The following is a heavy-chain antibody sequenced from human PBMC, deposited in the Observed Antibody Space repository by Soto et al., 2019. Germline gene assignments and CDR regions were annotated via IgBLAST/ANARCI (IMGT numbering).Heavy chain of an antibody. CDR2: IYYGGTT. J-gene: IGHJ6*02. Sequence: SETLSLTCTVSGGSFSPNYWSWIRQSPGKGLEWVGYIYYGGTTSYNPSLKSRVTISVDTSKNQFSLKLSSVTAADTAVYYCARGRQRYCISTSCRRGMDVWGQGTTVT. CDR1: GGSFSPNY. V-gene: IGHV4-59*12. D-gene: IGHD2-2*01. CDR3: ARGRQRYCISTSCRRGMDV.